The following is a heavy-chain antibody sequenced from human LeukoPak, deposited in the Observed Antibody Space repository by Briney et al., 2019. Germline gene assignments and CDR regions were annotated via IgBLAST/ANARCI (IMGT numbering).Heavy chain of an antibody. D-gene: IGHD2-8*01. CDR1: GYTFTDYY. V-gene: IGHV1-69-2*01. CDR3: ALTNLPGAFDI. J-gene: IGHJ3*02. CDR2: VDPEDGET. Sequence: ASVKVSCKVSGYTFTDYYMHWVQQAPGKGLEWMGLVDPEDGETIYAEKFQGRVTITADTSTDTAHMELSSLRSEDTAVYYCALTNLPGAFDIWGQGTMVTVSS.